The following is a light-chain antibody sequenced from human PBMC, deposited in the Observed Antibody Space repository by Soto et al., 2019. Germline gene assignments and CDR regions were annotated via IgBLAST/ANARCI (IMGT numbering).Light chain of an antibody. CDR1: QSVSSY. CDR2: DAS. V-gene: IGKV3-11*01. Sequence: EIVLTQSPATLSLSPGERATLSCRASQSVSSYLAWYQQKPGQAPRLLIYDASNRATGIPVRFSGSGSATDFTLTISSLEAEDFAVYYCQQRSNWPLTFGGGTKVVIK. CDR3: QQRSNWPLT. J-gene: IGKJ4*01.